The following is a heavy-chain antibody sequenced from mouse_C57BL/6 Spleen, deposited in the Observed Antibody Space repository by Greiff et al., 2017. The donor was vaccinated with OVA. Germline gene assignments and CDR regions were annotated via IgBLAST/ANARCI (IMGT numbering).Heavy chain of an antibody. Sequence: QVQLQQPGAELVMPGASVKLSCKASGYTFTSYWMHWVKQRPGQGLEWIGEIDPSDSYTNYNQKFKGKSTLTVDKSSSTAYMQLSSLTSEDSAVYYCARWDSSGPDYWGQGTTLTVSS. J-gene: IGHJ2*01. CDR3: ARWDSSGPDY. D-gene: IGHD3-2*02. CDR1: GYTFTSYW. CDR2: IDPSDSYT. V-gene: IGHV1-69*01.